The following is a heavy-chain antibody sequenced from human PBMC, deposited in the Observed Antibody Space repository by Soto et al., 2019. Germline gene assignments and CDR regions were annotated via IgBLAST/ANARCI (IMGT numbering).Heavy chain of an antibody. D-gene: IGHD3-10*01. J-gene: IGHJ4*02. Sequence: QLQLQESGSGLVRPSQTLSLTCTVSGAPIGSGSYSWNWVRQPPGKGLECIGYLHHSGDTYFNPSLRRRVSISVDRSNNQFSLKLISVTAADTAVYYCARFPLWFGELDYWGQGALVTVSS. CDR2: LHHSGDT. CDR1: GAPIGSGSYS. V-gene: IGHV4-30-2*01. CDR3: ARFPLWFGELDY.